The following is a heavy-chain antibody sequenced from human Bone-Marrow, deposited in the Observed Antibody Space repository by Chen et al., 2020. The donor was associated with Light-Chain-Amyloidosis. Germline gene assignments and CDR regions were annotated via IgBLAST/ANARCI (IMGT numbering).Heavy chain of an antibody. CDR3: ARRRDGYNFDY. D-gene: IGHD5-12*01. Sequence: EVQLEQSGPEVKKPGESLKISCKGSGYTFPNYWIGWVRQMPGKGLEWMGVIYPDDSDARYSPSLEGQVTSSADKSITTADLQWRSLKASDTAMYYCARRRDGYNFDYWGQGTLVTVSS. V-gene: IGHV5-51*01. CDR1: GYTFPNYW. J-gene: IGHJ4*02. CDR2: IYPDDSDA.